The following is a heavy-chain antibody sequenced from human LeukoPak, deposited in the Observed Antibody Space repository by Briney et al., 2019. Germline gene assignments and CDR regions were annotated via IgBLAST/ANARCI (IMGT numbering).Heavy chain of an antibody. Sequence: GGSLRLSCSASGFVFTIYTMYWVRQAPGKGPEYVSTISGSGNGFSIYYADSVKGRFTISRDDSKSILYLQMNGLRSEDTAVYYCVKDFGRIRGTPDSWGQGALVTVSS. CDR2: ISGSGNGFSI. CDR3: VKDFGRIRGTPDS. D-gene: IGHD1-26*01. J-gene: IGHJ4*02. CDR1: GFVFTIYT. V-gene: IGHV3-64D*06.